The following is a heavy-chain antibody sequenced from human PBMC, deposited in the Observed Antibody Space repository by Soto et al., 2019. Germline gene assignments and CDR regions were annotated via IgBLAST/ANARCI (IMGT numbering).Heavy chain of an antibody. J-gene: IGHJ5*02. CDR1: GGTVASSHW. Sequence: KPSETLSLTCGVSGGTVASSHWWSWVRQSPGGGLEWIGNVYHTGDTNFNPSLQSRVTISVDKSNNQFSLRLNSLTAADTAVYFCAREIVTAGGNNYFDPWGPGTLVTVPS. D-gene: IGHD2-21*02. CDR3: AREIVTAGGNNYFDP. CDR2: VYHTGDT. V-gene: IGHV4-4*02.